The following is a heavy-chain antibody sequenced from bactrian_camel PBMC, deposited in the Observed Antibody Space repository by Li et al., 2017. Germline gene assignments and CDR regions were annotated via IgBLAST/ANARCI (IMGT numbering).Heavy chain of an antibody. D-gene: IGHD3*01. V-gene: IGHV3S53*01. CDR3: AIAQQEYRRCLLPELRGSDFGY. CDR2: IDSVGVT. J-gene: IGHJ6*01. CDR1: RNTYT. Sequence: HVQLVESGGGSVQAGGSLRLSCASSRNTYTMAWFRQAPGKEREEVAIIDSVGVTRYPDSVKGRFTISQGNAKTSLYLQMNDLKPEDTAVYYCAIAQQEYRRCLLPELRGSDFGYWGQGTQVTVS.